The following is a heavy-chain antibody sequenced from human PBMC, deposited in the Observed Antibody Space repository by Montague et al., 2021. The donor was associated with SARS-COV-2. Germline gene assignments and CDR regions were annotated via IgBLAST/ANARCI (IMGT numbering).Heavy chain of an antibody. V-gene: IGHV4-4*07. CDR1: GGSISSYY. CDR2: FYTTGST. D-gene: IGHD6-19*01. J-gene: IGHJ2*01. Sequence: SETLSLTCTVSGGSISSYYWSWIRQPAGKGLEWIGRFYTTGSTNYNPSLKSRVTMSVDTSKNRFSLKLSSVTAADTAVYYCARSTFYSSGWWDNWYFDLWGRGTLVTVSS. CDR3: ARSTFYSSGWWDNWYFDL.